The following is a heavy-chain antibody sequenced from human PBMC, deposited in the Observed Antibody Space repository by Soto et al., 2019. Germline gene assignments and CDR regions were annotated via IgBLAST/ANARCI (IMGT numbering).Heavy chain of an antibody. D-gene: IGHD1-1*01. CDR2: INPNSGGT. CDR1: GYTFSDYY. J-gene: IGHJ4*02. CDR3: AREPATAKPEGVDF. Sequence: RASVKVSCKASGYTFSDYYIHWVRRAPGQGLEWMGWINPNSGGTKYAPKFQGGVTMTRDTSITTAYMELSRLRSGDTAVYYCAREPATAKPEGVDFWGQGTLVTVSS. V-gene: IGHV1-2*02.